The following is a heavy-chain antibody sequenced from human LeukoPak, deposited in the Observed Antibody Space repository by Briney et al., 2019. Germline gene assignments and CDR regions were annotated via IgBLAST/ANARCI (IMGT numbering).Heavy chain of an antibody. D-gene: IGHD5-18*01. V-gene: IGHV3-23*01. Sequence: PGGSLRLSCAASGFTFSSYAMSWVRQAPGKGLEWVSAISGSGGTTHYPDSVKGRFTISRDNSKNTLYLQMNSLRAEGTAVYYCANRKKPPSGRGYSYGYPYYYYGMDVWGQGTTVTVSS. J-gene: IGHJ6*02. CDR1: GFTFSSYA. CDR2: ISGSGGTT. CDR3: ANRKKPPSGRGYSYGYPYYYYGMDV.